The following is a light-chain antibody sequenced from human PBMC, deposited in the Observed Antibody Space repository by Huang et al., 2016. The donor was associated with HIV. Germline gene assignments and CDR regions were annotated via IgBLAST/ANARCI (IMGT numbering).Light chain of an antibody. J-gene: IGKJ1*01. CDR2: GAA. Sequence: EIVMTQSPATLSVSPGERATLTCRASQGVSNNIAWDQKKPGQTPRLLSNGAATRATGIAAKVSGRGSGTDFTLTITSLQPEDSAVYYCQHYNNWPPWTFGPGTQVEI. V-gene: IGKV3D-15*01. CDR1: QGVSNN. CDR3: QHYNNWPPWT.